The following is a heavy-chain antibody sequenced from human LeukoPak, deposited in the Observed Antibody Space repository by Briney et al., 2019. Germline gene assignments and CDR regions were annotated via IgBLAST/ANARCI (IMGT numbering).Heavy chain of an antibody. CDR1: GGSISSYY. CDR3: ARGRGDFDY. Sequence: SETLSLTCTVSGGSISSYYWSWIRQPPGRGLEWIGYIYYSGSTNYNPSLKSRVTISVDTSKNQFSLKLSSVTAADTAVYYCARGRGDFDYWGQGTLVTVSS. D-gene: IGHD3-16*01. J-gene: IGHJ4*02. CDR2: IYYSGST. V-gene: IGHV4-59*01.